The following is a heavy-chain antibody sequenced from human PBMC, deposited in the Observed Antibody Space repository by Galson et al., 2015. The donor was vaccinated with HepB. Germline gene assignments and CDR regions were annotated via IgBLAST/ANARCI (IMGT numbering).Heavy chain of an antibody. CDR1: GFTFRSYA. CDR3: ANQGYHDSSAYYLGGFDF. Sequence: SLRLSCAASGFTFRSYAMSWVRQAPGKGLEWVSVISGSGGSTHYADSVKGRFTVSRDNSKNTLYLQMNSLRAEDTAVYYCANQGYHDSSAYYLGGFDFWGQGTLVTVSS. D-gene: IGHD3-22*01. CDR2: ISGSGGST. J-gene: IGHJ4*02. V-gene: IGHV3-23*01.